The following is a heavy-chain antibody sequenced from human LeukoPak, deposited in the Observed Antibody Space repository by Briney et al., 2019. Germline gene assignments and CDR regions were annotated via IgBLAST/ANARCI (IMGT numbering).Heavy chain of an antibody. CDR1: GYTFTSYG. Sequence: GASVKVSCKASGYTFTSYGISWVRQAPGQGLEWMGWISAYNGNTNYAQKLQGRVTMTTDTSTSTAYMELRSLRSDDTAVYYCASARGYYYDSSGLDYWGQGTLVTVSS. V-gene: IGHV1-18*01. CDR3: ASARGYYYDSSGLDY. J-gene: IGHJ4*02. D-gene: IGHD3-22*01. CDR2: ISAYNGNT.